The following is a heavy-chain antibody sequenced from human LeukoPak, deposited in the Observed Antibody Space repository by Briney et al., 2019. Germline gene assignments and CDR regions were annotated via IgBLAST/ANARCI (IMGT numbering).Heavy chain of an antibody. J-gene: IGHJ5*02. CDR3: AKDYSKTSYYGSGTYYRPNWFDP. D-gene: IGHD3-10*01. CDR2: ISSSGSTI. CDR1: GFIFSSYE. V-gene: IGHV3-48*03. Sequence: GGSLRLSCAASGFIFSSYEMNWVREAPGKGLEWVSYISSSGSTIYYADSVKGRFTISRDNAKNSLYLQMNSLRAEDTAVYYCAKDYSKTSYYGSGTYYRPNWFDPWGQGTLVTVSS.